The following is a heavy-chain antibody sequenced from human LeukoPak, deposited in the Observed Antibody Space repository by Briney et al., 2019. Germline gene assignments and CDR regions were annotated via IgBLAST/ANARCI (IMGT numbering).Heavy chain of an antibody. Sequence: GGSLRLSCAASGVTVSSSSMSWVRQAPGKGLEWVSAAYSGGYTNYADSVKGRFTISGDNSKNTLYLQMNSLRAEDTAVYYCAKETIAVGGPNYFDYWGQGTLVTVSS. J-gene: IGHJ4*02. CDR3: AKETIAVGGPNYFDY. CDR1: GVTVSSSS. D-gene: IGHD6-19*01. CDR2: AYSGGYT. V-gene: IGHV3-66*01.